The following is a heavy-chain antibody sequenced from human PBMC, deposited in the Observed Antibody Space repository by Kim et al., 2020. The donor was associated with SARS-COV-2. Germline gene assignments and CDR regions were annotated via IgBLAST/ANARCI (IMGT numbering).Heavy chain of an antibody. CDR3: ARGYDRGFYYYGMDV. Sequence: KFQGRVTITAEKSTSTAYMELSSLRSEDTAVYYCARGYDRGFYYYGMDVWGQGTTVTVSS. D-gene: IGHD3-22*01. V-gene: IGHV1-69*02. J-gene: IGHJ6*02.